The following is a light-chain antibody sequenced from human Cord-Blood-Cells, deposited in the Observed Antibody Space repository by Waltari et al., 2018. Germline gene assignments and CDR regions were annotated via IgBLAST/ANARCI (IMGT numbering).Light chain of an antibody. CDR3: SSYTSSSVWV. CDR2: DVS. Sequence: QSALTQPASVSGSPGQSITISCTGTSSDVGGYNYVSWYQQHPGKAPKRLIYDVSKRPSGVSNRFSGSKSGNTASLTISGLQAEDEADYYCSSYTSSSVWVFGGGTKLTVL. J-gene: IGLJ3*02. V-gene: IGLV2-14*01. CDR1: SSDVGGYNY.